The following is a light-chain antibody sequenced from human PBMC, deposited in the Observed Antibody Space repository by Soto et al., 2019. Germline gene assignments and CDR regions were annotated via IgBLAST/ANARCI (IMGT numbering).Light chain of an antibody. CDR1: STDVGGYNY. Sequence: QSALTQPRSVSGSPGQSGTISCTGTSTDVGGYNYVSWYQQHPGKVPNLMLYDVSKRPSGVPDRFSGSKSGNTASLTISGLHAEDEADYYCCSYAGRDTLYVFGSGTTLTVL. V-gene: IGLV2-11*01. CDR3: CSYAGRDTLYV. CDR2: DVS. J-gene: IGLJ1*01.